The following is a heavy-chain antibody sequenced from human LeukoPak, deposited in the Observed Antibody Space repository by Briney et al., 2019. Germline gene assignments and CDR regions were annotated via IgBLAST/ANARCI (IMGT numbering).Heavy chain of an antibody. Sequence: SETLSLTCTVSGGSISSYYWSWIRQPPGKGLEWIGYIYYSGSTNYNPSLKSRVTISVDTSKNQFSLKLSSVTAADTAVYYCARGRTIFGVVKLCGEFDYWGQGTLVTASS. CDR2: IYYSGST. CDR1: GGSISSYY. V-gene: IGHV4-59*01. J-gene: IGHJ4*02. CDR3: ARGRTIFGVVKLCGEFDY. D-gene: IGHD3-3*01.